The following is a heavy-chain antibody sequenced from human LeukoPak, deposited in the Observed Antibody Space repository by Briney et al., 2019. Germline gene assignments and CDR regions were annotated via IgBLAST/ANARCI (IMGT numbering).Heavy chain of an antibody. J-gene: IGHJ5*02. CDR1: GGSISGYF. V-gene: IGHV4-59*08. Sequence: PSQTLSLTCSVSGGSISGYFWSWIRQPPGKGLEWIGNIYYSGSTNYNPSLKSRVTISVDTSKNQFSLKLSSVTAADTAVYYCARQGGAVAGKWFDPWGQGTLATVSA. CDR2: IYYSGST. CDR3: ARQGGAVAGKWFDP. D-gene: IGHD6-19*01.